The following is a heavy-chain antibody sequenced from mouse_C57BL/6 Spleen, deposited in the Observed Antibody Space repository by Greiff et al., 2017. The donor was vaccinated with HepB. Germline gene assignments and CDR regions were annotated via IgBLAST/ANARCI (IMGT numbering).Heavy chain of an antibody. J-gene: IGHJ2*01. CDR3: ERWGSNYAFDY. V-gene: IGHV1-42*01. Sequence: EVQLQQSGPELVKPGASVKISCKASGYSFTGYYMNWVKQSPEKSLEWIGEINPSTGGTTYNQKFKAKATLTVDKSSSTAYMQLKSLTSEDSAVYYCERWGSNYAFDYWGQGTTLTVSS. CDR2: INPSTGGT. D-gene: IGHD2-5*01. CDR1: GYSFTGYY.